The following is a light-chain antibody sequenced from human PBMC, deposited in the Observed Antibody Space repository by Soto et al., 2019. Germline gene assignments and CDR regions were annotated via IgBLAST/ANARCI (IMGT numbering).Light chain of an antibody. CDR2: EVT. V-gene: IGLV2-14*01. J-gene: IGLJ2*01. CDR3: SSHTSTNTRV. CDR1: SSDVGGYNY. Sequence: QSALTQPASVSGSPGQSITISCTGTSSDVGGYNYVSWYQQYPGKAPKLMIFEVTHRPSGISNRFSGSKSGNTASLTISGLQADEEADYYCSSHTSTNTRVFGGGTKLTV.